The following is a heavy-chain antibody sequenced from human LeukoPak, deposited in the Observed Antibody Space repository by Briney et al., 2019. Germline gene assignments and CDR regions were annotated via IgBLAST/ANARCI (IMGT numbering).Heavy chain of an antibody. Sequence: GGALKIFCKGSVYSFTSYWISWGRQMPGKGLERMGRIDPSDSYTNYSASFQGHVTISADMSISTAYLQWSSLKASDTAMYYCASSRGYYGSGSYYQYWYFDLWGRGTLVTVSS. CDR2: IDPSDSYT. D-gene: IGHD3-10*01. J-gene: IGHJ2*01. V-gene: IGHV5-10-1*01. CDR3: ASSRGYYGSGSYYQYWYFDL. CDR1: VYSFTSYW.